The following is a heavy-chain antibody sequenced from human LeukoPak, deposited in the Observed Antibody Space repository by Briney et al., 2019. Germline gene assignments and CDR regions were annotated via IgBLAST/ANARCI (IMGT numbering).Heavy chain of an antibody. D-gene: IGHD6-25*01. Sequence: GGSLRLSCAASGFTFSEYGMHWVRQAPGKGLEWVTVISNEGRVQYYADSVKGGFTISRDNSENTLSLQMNSLRADDTAVDYCTEGGGPMSAATERYSFDHWGRGTLVTVSS. CDR3: TEGGGPMSAATERYSFDH. CDR1: GFTFSEYG. CDR2: ISNEGRVQ. J-gene: IGHJ4*02. V-gene: IGHV3-30*18.